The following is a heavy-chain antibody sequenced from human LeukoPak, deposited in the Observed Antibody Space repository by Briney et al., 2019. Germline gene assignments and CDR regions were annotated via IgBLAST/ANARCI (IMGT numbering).Heavy chain of an antibody. Sequence: ASVKVSCTSSGYTFTACAMHWVRQAPGQGLEWMGWITPSGGANYAQKFQGRVTMTRDTSISTAYMDLSRLTSDDTAVYYCARDRYGDGFAHFDYWGQGTLVTVSS. D-gene: IGHD5-24*01. CDR3: ARDRYGDGFAHFDY. CDR2: ITPSGGA. CDR1: GYTFTACA. J-gene: IGHJ4*02. V-gene: IGHV1-2*02.